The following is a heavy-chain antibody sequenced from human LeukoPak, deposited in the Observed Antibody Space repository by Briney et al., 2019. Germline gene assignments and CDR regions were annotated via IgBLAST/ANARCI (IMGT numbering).Heavy chain of an antibody. Sequence: GGSLRLSFAASGFTLSSNWMHWVRQAPGKGLVWVSRINSDGSSTNYADSVKGRFTISSDNAKNTLYLQMNSLRAEDTAVYYCARALRRTLDYWGQGTLVTVSS. J-gene: IGHJ4*02. CDR1: GFTLSSNW. V-gene: IGHV3-74*01. CDR2: INSDGSST. CDR3: ARALRRTLDY.